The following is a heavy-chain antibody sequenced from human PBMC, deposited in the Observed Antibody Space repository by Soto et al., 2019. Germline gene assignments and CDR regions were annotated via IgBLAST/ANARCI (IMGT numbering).Heavy chain of an antibody. CDR3: ARDDYGDSPFDY. V-gene: IGHV3-21*01. CDR2: ISSSSSYI. D-gene: IGHD4-17*01. CDR1: GFTFSSYS. Sequence: SLRLSCAASGFTFSSYSMNWVRQAPGKGLEWVSSISSSSSYIYYADSVKGRFTISRDNAKNSLYLQMNSLRAEDTAVYYCARDDYGDSPFDYWGQGTLVTVSS. J-gene: IGHJ4*02.